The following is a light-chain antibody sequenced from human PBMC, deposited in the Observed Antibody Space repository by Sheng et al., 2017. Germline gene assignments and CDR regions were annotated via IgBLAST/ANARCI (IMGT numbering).Light chain of an antibody. CDR2: GAS. V-gene: IGKV3-20*01. CDR3: QQYGSSPLT. CDR1: QSVSSNY. J-gene: IGKJ4*01. Sequence: EIVLTQSPDTLSLSPGERVTLSCRASQSVSSNYLAWYQQKPGQAPRLLIYGASSRATVIPDRFSGSGSGTDFTLTIHRLEPEDFAVYYCQQYGSSPLTFGGGTKVEIK.